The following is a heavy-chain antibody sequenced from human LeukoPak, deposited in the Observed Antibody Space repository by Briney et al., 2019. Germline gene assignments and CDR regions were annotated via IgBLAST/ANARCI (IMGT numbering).Heavy chain of an antibody. CDR1: GFTFSSYS. CDR3: ASDGFNWNGGDAFDI. Sequence: GGSLRLSCAASGFTFSSYSMNWVRQAPGKGLEWVSSISSSSSYIYYADSVKGRFTISRDNAKNSLYLQMNSLRAEDTAVYYCASDGFNWNGGDAFDIWGQGTMVTVSS. J-gene: IGHJ3*02. D-gene: IGHD1-1*01. V-gene: IGHV3-21*01. CDR2: ISSSSSYI.